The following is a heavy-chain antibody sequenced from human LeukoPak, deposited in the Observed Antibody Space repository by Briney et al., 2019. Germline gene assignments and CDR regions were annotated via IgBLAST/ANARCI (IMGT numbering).Heavy chain of an antibody. CDR3: AILRVTSRTFDY. V-gene: IGHV4-34*01. Sequence: PSETLSLTCAVYGGSCSGYYWSWIRQLPGKGLEWIGEINHSGSTNYNPSLKSRVTISVDTSKNQFSLKLSSVTAADTAVYYCAILRVTSRTFDYWGQGTLVTVSS. D-gene: IGHD2-21*02. J-gene: IGHJ4*02. CDR2: INHSGST. CDR1: GGSCSGYY.